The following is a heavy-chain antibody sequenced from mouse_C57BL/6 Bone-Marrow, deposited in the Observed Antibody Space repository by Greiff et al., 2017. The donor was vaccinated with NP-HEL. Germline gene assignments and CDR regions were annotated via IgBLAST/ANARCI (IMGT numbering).Heavy chain of an antibody. Sequence: EVQLVESGGGLVQPGESLKLSCESNEYEFPSHDMSWVRKTPEKRLELVAAINSDGGSTYYPATLERRFIISRDTTKKTLYLQMSSQRAEDTALYYCARHGLGRAWFAYWGQGTLVTVSA. J-gene: IGHJ3*01. V-gene: IGHV5-2*01. CDR1: EYEFPSHD. CDR3: ARHGLGRAWFAY. D-gene: IGHD4-1*01. CDR2: INSDGGST.